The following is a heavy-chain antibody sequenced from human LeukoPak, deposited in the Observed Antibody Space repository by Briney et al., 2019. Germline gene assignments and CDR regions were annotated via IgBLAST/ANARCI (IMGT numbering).Heavy chain of an antibody. V-gene: IGHV3-23*01. CDR1: GFTFSSYA. CDR2: ISGSGGST. J-gene: IGHJ4*02. D-gene: IGHD2-2*01. Sequence: PGGSLRLSCAASGFTFSSYAMSWVRQAPGKGLEWVSAISGSGGSTYYADSVKGRFTISRDNSKNTLYLQMNSLRAEDTAVYYCAKDRGIVVVPAVLDYWGQGTLVTVSS. CDR3: AKDRGIVVVPAVLDY.